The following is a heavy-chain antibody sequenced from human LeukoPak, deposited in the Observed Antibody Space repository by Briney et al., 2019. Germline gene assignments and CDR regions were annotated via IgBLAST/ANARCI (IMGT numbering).Heavy chain of an antibody. Sequence: SETLSLTCTVSGGPISSYYWSWIRQPPGKGLEWIGYIYYSGSTNYNPSLKSRVTISVDTSKNQFSPKLSSVTAADTAVYYCAARGYSYGQNYYYHMDVWGKGTTVTVSS. V-gene: IGHV4-59*01. J-gene: IGHJ6*03. D-gene: IGHD5-18*01. CDR1: GGPISSYY. CDR2: IYYSGST. CDR3: AARGYSYGQNYYYHMDV.